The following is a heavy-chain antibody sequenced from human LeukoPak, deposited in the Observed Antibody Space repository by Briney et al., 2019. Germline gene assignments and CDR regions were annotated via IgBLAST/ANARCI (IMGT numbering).Heavy chain of an antibody. CDR3: ARGYYDSSGYYYEAFDI. Sequence: GGSLRLSCAASGFTFISYSMNWVRQAPGKGLGWVSRINIDGSSTSYAGSVKGRFSISRDNAKNTLYLQMNSLRAEDTAVYYCARGYYDSSGYYYEAFDIWGQGTMVTVSS. CDR1: GFTFISYS. D-gene: IGHD3-22*01. V-gene: IGHV3-74*01. CDR2: INIDGSST. J-gene: IGHJ3*02.